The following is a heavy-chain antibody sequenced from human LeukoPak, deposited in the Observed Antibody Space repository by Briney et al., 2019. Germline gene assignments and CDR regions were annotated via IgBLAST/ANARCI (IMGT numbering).Heavy chain of an antibody. V-gene: IGHV3-64*01. J-gene: IGHJ4*02. CDR1: VFTSRSFA. CDR3: ATIGLA. Sequence: GSLRPSCAASVFTSRSFATHSVSATPRKGLEYVSSISSDGGNTLYASSLQGRFTISRDNSKNRLFLQKGSLRGYDIAVYYCATIGLAWGQGTLVTVSS. D-gene: IGHD1-26*01. CDR2: ISSDGGNT.